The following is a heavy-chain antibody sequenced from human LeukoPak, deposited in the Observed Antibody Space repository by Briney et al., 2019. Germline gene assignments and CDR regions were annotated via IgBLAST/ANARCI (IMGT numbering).Heavy chain of an antibody. CDR1: GFTFSDYY. Sequence: GGSLRLSCAASGFTFSDYYMSWIRQAPGKGLEWVSYISSSGSTIYYADSVKGRFTISRDNAKNSLYLQMNSLRAEDTAVYYCARANGYDILTGYYLGDAFDIWGQGTMVTVSS. D-gene: IGHD3-9*01. CDR2: ISSSGSTI. V-gene: IGHV3-11*04. J-gene: IGHJ3*02. CDR3: ARANGYDILTGYYLGDAFDI.